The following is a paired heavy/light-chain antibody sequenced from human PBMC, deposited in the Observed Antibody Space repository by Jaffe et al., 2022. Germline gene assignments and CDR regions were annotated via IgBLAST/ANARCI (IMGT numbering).Heavy chain of an antibody. CDR2: IYHSGST. CDR1: GYSISSGYY. Sequence: QVQLQESGPGLVKPSETLSLTCAVSGYSISSGYYWGWIRQPPGKGLEWIGSIYHSGSTYYNPSLKSRVTISVDTSKNQFSLKLSSVTAADTAVYYCASLTSGEYYYDSSGYSPGYFDYWGQGTLVTVSS. D-gene: IGHD3-22*01. V-gene: IGHV4-38-2*01. J-gene: IGHJ4*02. CDR3: ASLTSGEYYYDSSGYSPGYFDY.
Light chain of an antibody. V-gene: IGKV1-8*01. CDR3: QQYYSYPQYT. CDR1: QGISSY. Sequence: AIRMTQSPSSLSASTGDRVTITCRASQGISSYLAWYQQKPGKAPKLLIYAASTLQSGVPSRFSGSGSGTDFTLTISCLQSEDFATYYCQQYYSYPQYTFGQGTKLEIK. CDR2: AAS. J-gene: IGKJ2*01.